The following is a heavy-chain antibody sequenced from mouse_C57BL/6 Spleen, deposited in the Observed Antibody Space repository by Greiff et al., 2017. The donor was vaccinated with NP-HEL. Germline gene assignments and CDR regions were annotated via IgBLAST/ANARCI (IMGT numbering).Heavy chain of an antibody. CDR2: IDPSDSET. CDR3: ARLDYGYDDGVDY. J-gene: IGHJ2*01. CDR1: GYTFTSYW. D-gene: IGHD2-2*01. Sequence: VQLQQSGAELVRPGSSVKLSCKASGYTFTSYWMHWVKQRPIQGLEWIGNIDPSDSETHYNQKFKDKATLTVDKSSSTAYMQLSSLTSEDSAVYYCARLDYGYDDGVDYWGQGTTLTVSS. V-gene: IGHV1-52*01.